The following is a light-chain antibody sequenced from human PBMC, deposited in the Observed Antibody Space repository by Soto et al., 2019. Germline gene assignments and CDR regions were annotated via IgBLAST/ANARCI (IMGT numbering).Light chain of an antibody. CDR3: QSYDSSLSGVV. J-gene: IGLJ2*01. CDR1: SSNIGAGYD. CDR2: GNS. V-gene: IGLV1-40*01. Sequence: QSVLTQPPSVSGAPGQRVTISCTGSSSNIGAGYDVHWYQQLPGTAPKLLIYGNSNRPSGVPDRFSGSKSGTSASLAITGPPGEDGADYYCQSYDSSLSGVVFGGGTKLTVL.